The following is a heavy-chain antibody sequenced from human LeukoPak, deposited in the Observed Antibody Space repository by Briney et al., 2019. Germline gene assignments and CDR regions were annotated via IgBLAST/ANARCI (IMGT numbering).Heavy chain of an antibody. J-gene: IGHJ4*03. CDR1: GGSFSRYY. CDR3: ARGATISETGYFDF. Sequence: SETLSLTCAVYGGSFSRYYWSWIRQSPGKGLEWVAEIDHRGDTNYNPSVKSRVTISVDTSKNQFSLKVRSLSAADTAVYYCARGATISETGYFDFWGQGTLVTVSS. CDR2: IDHRGDT. V-gene: IGHV4-34*01. D-gene: IGHD1-1*01.